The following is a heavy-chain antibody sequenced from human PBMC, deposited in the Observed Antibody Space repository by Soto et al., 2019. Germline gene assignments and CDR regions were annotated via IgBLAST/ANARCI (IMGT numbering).Heavy chain of an antibody. Sequence: GVALRPSFAASGFSFSYYFMAGIRQAPGKGLEWVSSIDYSGSSTPNANSVAGRFTISRDKTKNLLYLQMNNLRADDSAVYYCEREYYALFACWGHGALVTVPS. CDR1: GFSFSYYF. CDR2: IDYSGSST. CDR3: EREYYALFAC. J-gene: IGHJ4*01. V-gene: IGHV3-11*01. D-gene: IGHD3-16*01.